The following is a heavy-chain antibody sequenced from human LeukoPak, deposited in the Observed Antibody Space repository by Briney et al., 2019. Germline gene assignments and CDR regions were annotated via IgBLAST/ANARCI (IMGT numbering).Heavy chain of an antibody. J-gene: IGHJ1*01. CDR1: GFTFSSYA. CDR3: AKRVVVGATSPYSDFQD. V-gene: IGHV3-23*01. D-gene: IGHD1-26*01. CDR2: ISGSGVTT. Sequence: GGSLRLSCVASGFTFSSYAMGWVRQAPGKGLEWVSAISGSGVTTHYAGSVKGWFSISRDNSKNTLYLQMDSLRAEDTALYYCAKRVVVGATSPYSDFQDWGQGTLVTVSS.